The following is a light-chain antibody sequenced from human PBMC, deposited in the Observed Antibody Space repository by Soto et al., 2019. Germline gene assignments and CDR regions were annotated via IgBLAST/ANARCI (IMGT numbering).Light chain of an antibody. CDR2: AAS. Sequence: DIQLTQSPSSLSASVGDRVTITCRASQGIRDDLGWYQQKAGEAPKRLIYAASSLHSGVPSRFSGSGSGTEFTLTISSLQPEDFATYYCLQYRSFPRTFGQRTKVDIK. CDR1: QGIRDD. CDR3: LQYRSFPRT. V-gene: IGKV1-17*01. J-gene: IGKJ1*01.